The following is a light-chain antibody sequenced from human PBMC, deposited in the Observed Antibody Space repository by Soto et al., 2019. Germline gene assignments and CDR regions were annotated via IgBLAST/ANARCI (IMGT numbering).Light chain of an antibody. CDR2: GNI. V-gene: IGLV1-40*01. CDR3: QSYDSSLSGSV. CDR1: NSNIGAGYD. J-gene: IGLJ2*01. Sequence: QSVLTQPPSVSGAPGQRVTISCTGSNSNIGAGYDVHWYQHLPGTAPKLLISGNINRPSGVPDRFSGSKSGPSASLAITGLQAEDEAEYYCQSYDSSLSGSVFGGGTKLTVL.